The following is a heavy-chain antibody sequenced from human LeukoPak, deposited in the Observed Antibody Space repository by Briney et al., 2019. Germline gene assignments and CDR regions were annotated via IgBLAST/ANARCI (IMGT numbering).Heavy chain of an antibody. Sequence: GGSLRLSCAASVFTFSNAWMCWVRQAPGKGLEWVGRIKSKTDGGTTDYAAPVKGRFTISRDDSKNTLYLPMNSLKTEDTAVYYCTTRIQLWLRPIWGQGTLVTVSS. CDR2: IKSKTDGGTT. CDR1: VFTFSNAW. CDR3: TTRIQLWLRPI. J-gene: IGHJ4*02. V-gene: IGHV3-15*01. D-gene: IGHD5-18*01.